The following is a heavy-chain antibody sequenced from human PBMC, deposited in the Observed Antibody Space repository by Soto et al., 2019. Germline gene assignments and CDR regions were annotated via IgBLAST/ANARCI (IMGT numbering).Heavy chain of an antibody. J-gene: IGHJ4*02. CDR2: ISKGGDKK. D-gene: IGHD5-12*01. V-gene: IGHV3-30-3*01. CDR1: GFTFSNYS. Sequence: QVHLVESGGGVVQPGTSLRLSCAASGFTFSNYSMHWVRQAPGKGLEWVAVISKGGDKKYYADSVKGRFTISRDNSKNTLYLQMNSLRPEDTAVHYCAREWSVANPGYWGQGTQVTVSS. CDR3: AREWSVANPGY.